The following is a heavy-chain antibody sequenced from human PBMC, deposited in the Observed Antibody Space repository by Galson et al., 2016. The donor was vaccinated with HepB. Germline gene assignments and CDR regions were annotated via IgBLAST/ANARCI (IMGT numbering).Heavy chain of an antibody. V-gene: IGHV3-9*01. Sequence: SLRLSCAASGFTFDDYAMHRVRQAPGKGLEWVSGISWNSGYIAYADSVKGRFTISRDNAKNSLYLQMNSLRAEDTALYYCAKDIGGYYDSSATDYWGQGTLVTGSS. CDR3: AKDIGGYYDSSATDY. J-gene: IGHJ4*02. CDR2: ISWNSGYI. CDR1: GFTFDDYA. D-gene: IGHD3-22*01.